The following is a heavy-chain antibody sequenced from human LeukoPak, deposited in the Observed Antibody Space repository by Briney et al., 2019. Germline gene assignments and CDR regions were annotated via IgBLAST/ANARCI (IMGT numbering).Heavy chain of an antibody. J-gene: IGHJ6*03. V-gene: IGHV3-43D*03. Sequence: GGSLRLSCAASGFTFDDYAMHWVRQAPGKGLEWVSLISWDGGSTYYADSVKGRFTISRDNSKNSLYLQMNSLRAEDTALYYCAKGGPPWDYYYYMDVWGKGTTVTVSS. CDR2: ISWDGGST. CDR3: AKGGPPWDYYYYMDV. CDR1: GFTFDDYA. D-gene: IGHD1-26*01.